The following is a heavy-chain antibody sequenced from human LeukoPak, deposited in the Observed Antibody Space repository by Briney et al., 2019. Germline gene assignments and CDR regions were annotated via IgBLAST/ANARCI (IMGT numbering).Heavy chain of an antibody. D-gene: IGHD5-18*01. CDR1: GFTFSSYW. CDR3: ARDPGAYGYSYGYPLDY. Sequence: GGSLRLSCAASGFTFSSYWMSWVRQAPGKGLEWVANIKQDGSEKYYVDSVKGRFTISRDNAKNSLYLQMNSLRAEDTAVYYCARDPGAYGYSYGYPLDYWGQGTLVTASS. J-gene: IGHJ4*02. CDR2: IKQDGSEK. V-gene: IGHV3-7*01.